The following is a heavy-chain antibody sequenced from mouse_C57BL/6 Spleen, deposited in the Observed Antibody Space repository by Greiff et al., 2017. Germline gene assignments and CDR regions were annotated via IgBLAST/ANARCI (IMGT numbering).Heavy chain of an antibody. CDR1: GFTFSDYG. CDR2: ISSGSSTI. CDR3: ARRDAMDY. J-gene: IGHJ4*01. Sequence: EVKVEESGGGLVKPGGSLKLSCAASGFTFSDYGMHWVRQAPEKGLEWVAYISSGSSTIYYADTVKGRFTISGDNAKNTLFLQMTSLRSENTARYYCARRDAMDYWGQGTSVTVSS. V-gene: IGHV5-17*01.